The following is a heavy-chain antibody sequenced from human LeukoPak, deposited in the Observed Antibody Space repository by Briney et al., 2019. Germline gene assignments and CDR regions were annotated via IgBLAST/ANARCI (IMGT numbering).Heavy chain of an antibody. D-gene: IGHD2-2*01. Sequence: SVKVSYKASGGTFSSYAISWVRQAPGQGLEWMGRIIPILGIANYAQKFQGRVTITADKSTSTAYMELSSLRSEDTAVYYCARDTQYCSSTSCYHFYFDYWGQGTLVTVSS. CDR2: IIPILGIA. V-gene: IGHV1-69*04. CDR1: GGTFSSYA. J-gene: IGHJ4*02. CDR3: ARDTQYCSSTSCYHFYFDY.